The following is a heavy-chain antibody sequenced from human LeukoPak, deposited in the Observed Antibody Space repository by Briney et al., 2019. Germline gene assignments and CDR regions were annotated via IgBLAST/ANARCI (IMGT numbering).Heavy chain of an antibody. CDR3: AKDQHDYGDYYYYYGMDV. Sequence: GGSLRLSCAASGFTFSNYNMNWVRQAPGKGLEWVSSISSSSSYSSISSSSSYIYYGDSVKGRFTISRDNAKNSLYLQMNSLRAEDTAVYYCAKDQHDYGDYYYYYGMDVWGQGTTVTVSS. V-gene: IGHV3-21*04. D-gene: IGHD4-17*01. J-gene: IGHJ6*02. CDR1: GFTFSNYN. CDR2: ISSSSSYI.